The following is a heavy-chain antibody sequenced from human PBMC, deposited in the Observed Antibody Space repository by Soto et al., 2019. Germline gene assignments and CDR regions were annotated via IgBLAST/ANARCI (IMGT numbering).Heavy chain of an antibody. CDR2: ISYDGSNK. V-gene: IGHV3-30*18. CDR1: GFTFSSYG. J-gene: IGHJ3*02. D-gene: IGHD3-22*01. CDR3: AKVPNYYDSSGYYYEDAFDI. Sequence: LSLSCAASGFTFSSYGMHWVRQAPGKGLEWVAVISYDGSNKYYADSVKGRFTISRDNSKNTLYLQMNSLRAEDTAVYYCAKVPNYYDSSGYYYEDAFDIWGQGTMVTVSS.